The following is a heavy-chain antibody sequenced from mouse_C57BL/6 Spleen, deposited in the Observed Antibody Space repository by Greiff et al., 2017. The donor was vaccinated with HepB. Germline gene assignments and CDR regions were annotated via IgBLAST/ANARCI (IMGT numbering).Heavy chain of an antibody. J-gene: IGHJ2*01. Sequence: EVKLLESGGGLVQPGGSMKLSCAASGFTFSDAWMDWVRQSPEKGLEWVAEIRNKANNHATYYAESVKGRFTISRDDSKSSVYLQMNRLRAEDTGIYYCTASFYFDYWGQGTTLTVSS. CDR3: TASFYFDY. D-gene: IGHD6-1*01. CDR2: IRNKANNHAT. V-gene: IGHV6-6*01. CDR1: GFTFSDAW.